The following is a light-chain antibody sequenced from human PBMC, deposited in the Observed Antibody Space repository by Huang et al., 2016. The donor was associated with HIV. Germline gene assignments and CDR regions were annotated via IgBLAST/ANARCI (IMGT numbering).Light chain of an antibody. CDR1: QSVSGSY. Sequence: EIVLTQSPATLSLSPGERATLSCGASQSVSGSYLAWYQQKPGLAPRLLIYDAASRATGIPDRFSGSGSGTDFTLTIGRLEPEDFAVYYCHQYGSSPLTFGGGTKVEIK. J-gene: IGKJ4*01. CDR3: HQYGSSPLT. V-gene: IGKV3D-20*01. CDR2: DAA.